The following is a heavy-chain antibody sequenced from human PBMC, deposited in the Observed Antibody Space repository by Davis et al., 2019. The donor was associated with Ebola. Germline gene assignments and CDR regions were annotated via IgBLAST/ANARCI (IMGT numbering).Heavy chain of an antibody. CDR2: MNPNSGNT. J-gene: IGHJ5*02. D-gene: IGHD3-3*01. CDR3: ARGGSTIFGVARYNWFDP. CDR1: GYTFTSYD. Sequence: ASVTVSCTASGYTFTSYDINWLRQATGQGLEWIGWMNPNSGNTGYAQKFQGRVNMTRNTSISTAYMELSSLSSEDTAVYYCARGGSTIFGVARYNWFDPWGQGTLVTVSS. V-gene: IGHV1-8*01.